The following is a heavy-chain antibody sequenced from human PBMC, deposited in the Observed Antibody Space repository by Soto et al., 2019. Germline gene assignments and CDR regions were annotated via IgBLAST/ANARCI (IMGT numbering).Heavy chain of an antibody. J-gene: IGHJ6*02. V-gene: IGHV1-69*13. CDR3: ARGEVAVVDPHYYYGMDL. D-gene: IGHD3-16*01. Sequence: SVKVCCKASGGTFSSYAISWVRQAPGQGLEWMGGIIPIFGTANYAQKFQGRVTITADESTSTAYMELSSLRSEDTAVYYCARGEVAVVDPHYYYGMDLWGEVTQVTVTS. CDR1: GGTFSSYA. CDR2: IIPIFGTA.